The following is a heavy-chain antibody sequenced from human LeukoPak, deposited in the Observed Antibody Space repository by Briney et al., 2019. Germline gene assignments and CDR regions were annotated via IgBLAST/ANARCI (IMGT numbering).Heavy chain of an antibody. D-gene: IGHD3-10*01. CDR3: AKVDGPANYYGSGLAGYYYMDV. CDR1: GFTFSSYG. Sequence: GRSLRLSCAASGFTFSSYGMHWVRQAPGKGLEWVAVISYDGSNKYYADSVKGRFTISRDNSKNTLYLQMNSLRAEDTAVYYCAKVDGPANYYGSGLAGYYYMDVWGKGTTVTVSS. CDR2: ISYDGSNK. V-gene: IGHV3-30*18. J-gene: IGHJ6*03.